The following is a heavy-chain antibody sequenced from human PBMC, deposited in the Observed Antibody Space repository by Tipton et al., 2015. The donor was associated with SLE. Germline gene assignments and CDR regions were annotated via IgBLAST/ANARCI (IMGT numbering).Heavy chain of an antibody. CDR1: GESFTGYY. CDR2: IIHSGTT. V-gene: IGHV4-34*12. CDR3: ASGDAFDI. J-gene: IGHJ3*02. Sequence: GLVKPSETLSLTCSVYGESFTGYYWSWIRQAPGKGLEWIGEIIHSGTTNYNPSLKSRVTISIDTSKKQFSLKLSSVTAADTAVYYCASGDAFDIWGQGTMVTVSS.